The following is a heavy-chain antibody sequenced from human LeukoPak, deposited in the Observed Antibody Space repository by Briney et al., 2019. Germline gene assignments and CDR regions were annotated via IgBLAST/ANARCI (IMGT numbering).Heavy chain of an antibody. CDR2: INPSGGST. D-gene: IGHD3-10*01. Sequence: ASVKVSCKASGYTFTSYYMHWVRQAPGQGLEWMGIINPSGGSTSYAQKFQGRVTMTRDTSTSTVYMELSSLRSEDTAVYYCARGGRSGSYYNPMGGYWGQGTLVTVSS. V-gene: IGHV1-46*01. CDR1: GYTFTSYY. J-gene: IGHJ4*02. CDR3: ARGGRSGSYYNPMGGY.